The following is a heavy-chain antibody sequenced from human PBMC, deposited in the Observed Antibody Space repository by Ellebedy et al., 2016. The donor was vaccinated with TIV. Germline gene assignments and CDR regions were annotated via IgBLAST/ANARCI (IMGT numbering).Heavy chain of an antibody. CDR3: ARDRAGPGRYYGGYFDY. CDR1: GYTFTGYY. D-gene: IGHD1-26*01. Sequence: ASVKVSXXASGYTFTGYYMHWVRQAPGQGLEWMGIIDPSGGSTTYAQKFQGRVTMTRDTSTSTVYMELSSLRSEDTAVYYCARDRAGPGRYYGGYFDYWGQGTLVTVSS. J-gene: IGHJ4*02. V-gene: IGHV1-46*01. CDR2: IDPSGGST.